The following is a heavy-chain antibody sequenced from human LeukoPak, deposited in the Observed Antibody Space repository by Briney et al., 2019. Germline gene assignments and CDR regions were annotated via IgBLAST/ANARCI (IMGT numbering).Heavy chain of an antibody. CDR1: GGTFSSYA. Sequence: ASVKVSCKASGGTFSSYAISWVRQAPGQGLEWMGRIIPILGIANYAQKFQGRVTITADKSTSTAYMELSSLRSDDTAVHHCARDLSISSTSCPSHWGQGTLVTVSS. J-gene: IGHJ4*02. CDR3: ARDLSISSTSCPSH. V-gene: IGHV1-69*04. CDR2: IIPILGIA. D-gene: IGHD2-2*01.